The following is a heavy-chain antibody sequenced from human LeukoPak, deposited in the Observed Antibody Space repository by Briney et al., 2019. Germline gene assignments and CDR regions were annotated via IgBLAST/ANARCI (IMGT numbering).Heavy chain of an antibody. J-gene: IGHJ6*03. CDR2: IRSKAYGGTT. Sequence: GGSLRLSCTASGFTFGDYAMSWVRQAPGKGLEWVGFIRSKAYGGTTEYAASVKGRFTISRDDSKSIAYLQMNSLKTEDTAVYYCTRVVGATPYYYYYYYMDVWGKGTTVTVSS. V-gene: IGHV3-49*04. CDR1: GFTFGDYA. D-gene: IGHD1-26*01. CDR3: TRVVGATPYYYYYYYMDV.